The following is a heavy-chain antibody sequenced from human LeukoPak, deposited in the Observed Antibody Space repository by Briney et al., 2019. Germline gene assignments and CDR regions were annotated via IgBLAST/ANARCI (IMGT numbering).Heavy chain of an antibody. J-gene: IGHJ3*02. Sequence: KSPETLSLTCAVYGGSFSGYYWSWIRQPPGKGLEWIGEINHSGSTNYNPSLKSRVTISVDTSKNQFSLKLSSVTAADTAVYYCAREWLRPDAFDIWGQGTMVTVSS. CDR2: INHSGST. V-gene: IGHV4-34*01. D-gene: IGHD6-19*01. CDR1: GGSFSGYY. CDR3: AREWLRPDAFDI.